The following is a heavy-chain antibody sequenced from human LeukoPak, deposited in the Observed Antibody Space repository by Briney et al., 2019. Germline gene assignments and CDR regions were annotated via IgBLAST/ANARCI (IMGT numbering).Heavy chain of an antibody. CDR3: ARCAHYYDSSGDIKYYFDY. V-gene: IGHV1-69*05. J-gene: IGHJ4*02. D-gene: IGHD3-22*01. CDR1: GGTFSSYA. CDR2: IIPIFGTA. Sequence: SVKVSCKASGGTFSSYAISWVRQAPGQGLDWMGRIIPIFGTANYAQKFQGRVTITTDESTSTAYMELSSLRSEGTAVYYCARCAHYYDSSGDIKYYFDYWGQGTLVTVSS.